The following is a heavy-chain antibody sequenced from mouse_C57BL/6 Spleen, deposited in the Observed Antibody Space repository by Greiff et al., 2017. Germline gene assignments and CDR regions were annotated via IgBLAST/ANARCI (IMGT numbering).Heavy chain of an antibody. CDR1: GYTFTSYW. V-gene: IGHV1-64*01. D-gene: IGHD1-1*01. CDR3: AIIITTVVEGDFDY. J-gene: IGHJ2*01. CDR2: IHPNSGST. Sequence: QVQLQQPGAELVKPGASVKLSCKASGYTFTSYWMHWVKQRPGQGLEWIGMIHPNSGSTNYNEKFKSKATLTVDKSSSTAYMQLSSLTSEDSAVYYCAIIITTVVEGDFDYWGQGTTRTVSS.